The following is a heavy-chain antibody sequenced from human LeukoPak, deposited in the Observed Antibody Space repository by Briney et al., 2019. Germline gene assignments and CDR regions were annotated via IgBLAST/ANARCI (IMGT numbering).Heavy chain of an antibody. CDR1: GFTFSSYA. Sequence: GGSLRLSCAASGFTFSSYAMSWVRQAPGKGLEWVSAISGSGGSTYYADSVKGRFTISRDNSKNTLYLQMNSLRAEDTAVYYCAKDGSNYFHPPYYFDYWGQGTLVTVSS. CDR2: ISGSGGST. D-gene: IGHD2/OR15-2a*01. V-gene: IGHV3-23*01. CDR3: AKDGSNYFHPPYYFDY. J-gene: IGHJ4*02.